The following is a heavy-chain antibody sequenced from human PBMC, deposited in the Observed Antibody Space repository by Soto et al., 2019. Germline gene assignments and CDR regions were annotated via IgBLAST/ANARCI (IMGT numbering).Heavy chain of an antibody. V-gene: IGHV1-69*13. CDR3: ARGLAYYDFWSGYRYDAFDI. CDR2: IIPIFGTA. CDR1: GGTFSSYA. J-gene: IGHJ3*02. Sequence: SVKVSCKASGGTFSSYAISWVRQAPGQGLEWLGGIIPIFGTANYAQKFQGRVTITADESTSTAYMELSSLRSEDTAVYYCARGLAYYDFWSGYRYDAFDIWGQGTMVTVSS. D-gene: IGHD3-3*01.